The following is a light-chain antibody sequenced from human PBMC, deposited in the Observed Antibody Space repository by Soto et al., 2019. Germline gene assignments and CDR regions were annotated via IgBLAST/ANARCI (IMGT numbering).Light chain of an antibody. V-gene: IGLV3-1*01. Sequence: SYELTQPPSVSVSPGQTAGITCSGHKLGNKYACWYQQKPGQSPVLVIYQDTKRPSGIPERFSGSNSGNTATLTISGTQAMDEADYYCQAWDSSTVVFGGGTKVTVL. CDR2: QDT. CDR3: QAWDSSTVV. J-gene: IGLJ2*01. CDR1: KLGNKY.